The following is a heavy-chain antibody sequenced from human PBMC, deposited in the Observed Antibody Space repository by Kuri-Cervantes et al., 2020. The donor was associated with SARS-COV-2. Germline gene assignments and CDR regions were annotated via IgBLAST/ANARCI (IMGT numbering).Heavy chain of an antibody. Sequence: LSLTCAASGFTFSSYAMSWVRQAPGKELEWVSAISGSGGSTYYADSVKGRFTISRDNSKNTLYLQMNSLRAEDTAVYYCAKDLSGSYYFDYWGQGTLVTVSS. CDR3: AKDLSGSYYFDY. CDR1: GFTFSSYA. D-gene: IGHD1-26*01. V-gene: IGHV3-23*01. J-gene: IGHJ4*02. CDR2: ISGSGGST.